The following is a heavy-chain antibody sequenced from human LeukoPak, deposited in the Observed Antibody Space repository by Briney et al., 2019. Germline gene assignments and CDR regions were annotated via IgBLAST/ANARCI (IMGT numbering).Heavy chain of an antibody. CDR1: GFTFSDYY. J-gene: IGHJ4*02. CDR2: ISSSGSTI. Sequence: PGGSLRLSCAASGFTFSDYYMSWIRQAPGKGLEWVSYISSSGSTIYYADSVKGRFTISRDNAKLYLQMNSLRAEDTAVYYCAKARGATYGTYYFDYWGQGTLVTVSS. CDR3: AKARGATYGTYYFDY. D-gene: IGHD4/OR15-4a*01. V-gene: IGHV3-11*01.